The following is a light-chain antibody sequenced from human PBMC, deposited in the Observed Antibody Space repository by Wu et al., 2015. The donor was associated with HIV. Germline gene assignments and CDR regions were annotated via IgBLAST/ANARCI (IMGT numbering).Light chain of an antibody. Sequence: DIQMTQSPSTLSASVGDRVTITCRASQNVGLWLAWYQQRPGKAPTLLIYKASNLENGVPSRFSGSVGGSATEFTLTINSLQSDDFATYYCQQYYTYPYTFGQGTKLQIK. CDR2: KAS. J-gene: IGKJ2*01. CDR1: QNVGLW. V-gene: IGKV1-5*03. CDR3: QQYYTYPYT.